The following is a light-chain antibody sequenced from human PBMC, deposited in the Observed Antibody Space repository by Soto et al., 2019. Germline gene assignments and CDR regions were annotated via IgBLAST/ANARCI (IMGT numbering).Light chain of an antibody. CDR3: QQPWGT. Sequence: EIVLTQSPATLSLSPGERATLSCRASQTVSSLLAWYQQKPGQAPRLLIYDASNRATGIPARFSGSGSGTDFTLTISSLEPEDFAVYYCQQPWGTFGGGTKVDI. V-gene: IGKV3-11*01. J-gene: IGKJ4*01. CDR2: DAS. CDR1: QTVSSL.